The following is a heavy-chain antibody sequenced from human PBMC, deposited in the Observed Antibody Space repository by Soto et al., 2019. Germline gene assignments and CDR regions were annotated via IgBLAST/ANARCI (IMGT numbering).Heavy chain of an antibody. CDR1: GGPISSGGYY. CDR3: ARDSPGPNDYYDSSGYYWRDAFDI. J-gene: IGHJ3*02. V-gene: IGHV4-31*03. D-gene: IGHD3-22*01. CDR2: IYYSGST. Sequence: SETLSLTCTVSGGPISSGGYYWSWIRQHPGKGLERIGYIYYSGSTYYNPSLKSRVTISVDTSKNQFSLKLSSVTAADTAVYYCARDSPGPNDYYDSSGYYWRDAFDIWGQGTMVTVSS.